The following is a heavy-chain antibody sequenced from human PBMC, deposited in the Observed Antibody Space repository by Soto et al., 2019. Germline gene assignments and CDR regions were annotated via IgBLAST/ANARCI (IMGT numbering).Heavy chain of an antibody. D-gene: IGHD2-15*01. Sequence: GSLRLSCAASGLTFNGYWMHWVRHAPGKGLVWVSHINTDGSNTNYADSVKGRFTISRDNAKSTLFLQMNSLRDEDTAVYYCAREFCSGGNCYTYYFDPWGQGIPVTVSS. CDR3: AREFCSGGNCYTYYFDP. J-gene: IGHJ5*02. CDR2: INTDGSNT. V-gene: IGHV3-74*01. CDR1: GLTFNGYW.